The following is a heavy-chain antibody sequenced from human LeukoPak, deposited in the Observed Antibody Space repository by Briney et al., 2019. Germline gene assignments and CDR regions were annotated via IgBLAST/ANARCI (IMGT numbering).Heavy chain of an antibody. V-gene: IGHV3-66*01. J-gene: IGHJ6*02. CDR2: ISSRGKT. D-gene: IGHD3-3*01. CDR1: GFIVSNNN. CDR3: ATRARSGYYYGMDV. Sequence: GGSLRLSCAASGFIVSNNNMGWARLAPGKGLGWVSIISSRGKTYYADSVKGRFTISRDNSKNTLYLQMNSLRVEDTAVYYCATRARSGYYYGMDVWGQGTTVTVSS.